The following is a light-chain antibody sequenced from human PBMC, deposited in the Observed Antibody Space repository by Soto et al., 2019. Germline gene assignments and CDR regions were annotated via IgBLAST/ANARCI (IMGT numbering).Light chain of an antibody. Sequence: QSALTQPASVSASPGQSITISCTGTSSDVGGYNYVSWYQQHPGKAPKLMIYEVSNRPSGVSNRFSGSKSGNTASLTISGLQAEDEADYYCSSYTRNSTLVFGGGTKVTVL. V-gene: IGLV2-14*01. CDR1: SSDVGGYNY. J-gene: IGLJ2*01. CDR3: SSYTRNSTLV. CDR2: EVS.